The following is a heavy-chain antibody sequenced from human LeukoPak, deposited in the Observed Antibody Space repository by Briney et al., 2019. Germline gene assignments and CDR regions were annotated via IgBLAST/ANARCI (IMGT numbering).Heavy chain of an antibody. J-gene: IGHJ4*02. V-gene: IGHV3-21*01. CDR2: ISSSSSYI. CDR1: GFTFSSYS. CDR3: ARGALDYFDY. Sequence: GGSLRLSCAASGFTFSSYSMNRVRQAPGKGLEWVSSISSSSSYIYYADSVKGRFTISRDNAKNSLYLQMNSLRAEDTAVYYCARGALDYFDYWGQGTLVTVSS.